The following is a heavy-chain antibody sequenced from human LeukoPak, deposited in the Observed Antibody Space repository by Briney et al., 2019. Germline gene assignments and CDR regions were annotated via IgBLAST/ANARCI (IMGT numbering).Heavy chain of an antibody. CDR3: VRDNPRCCGVVPANIDDF. Sequence: PGGSLILSCAASVFTFRRDSMNWVRQAPGKGLEWISYISYDSAIIYYADSVRGRFTMSRDNAKDSLYLQMHSLRPEDTAVYYCVRDNPRCCGVVPANIDDFWGQGTLVTVSA. CDR2: ISYDSAII. D-gene: IGHD2-15*01. J-gene: IGHJ4*02. CDR1: VFTFRRDS. V-gene: IGHV3-48*04.